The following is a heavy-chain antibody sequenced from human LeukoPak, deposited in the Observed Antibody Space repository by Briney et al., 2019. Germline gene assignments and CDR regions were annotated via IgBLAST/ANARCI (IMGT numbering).Heavy chain of an antibody. D-gene: IGHD2-2*02. CDR2: IYHSGST. CDR3: ARGAGDQLLYGWFDP. J-gene: IGHJ5*02. V-gene: IGHV4-30-2*01. CDR1: GGSISSGGYS. Sequence: NPSQTLSLTCAVSGGSISSGGYSWSWIRQPPGKGLEWIGYIYHSGSTYYNPSLKSRVTISVDRSKNQFSLKLSSVTAADTAVYYCARGAGDQLLYGWFDPWGQGTLVTVSS.